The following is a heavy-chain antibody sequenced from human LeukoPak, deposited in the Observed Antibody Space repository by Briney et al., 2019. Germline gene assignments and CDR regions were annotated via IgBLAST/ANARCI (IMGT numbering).Heavy chain of an antibody. J-gene: IGHJ4*02. Sequence: PSETLSLTCTVSGGSISSYYWSWIRQAPGKGLEWIGYVYYTGSTNYNPSLKSRVTISVDTSKNQFSLELISVTAADTAVYYCARERCGDTTCYFDYWGQGTLVTVSS. V-gene: IGHV4-59*12. CDR3: ARERCGDTTCYFDY. D-gene: IGHD2-21*01. CDR1: GGSISSYY. CDR2: VYYTGST.